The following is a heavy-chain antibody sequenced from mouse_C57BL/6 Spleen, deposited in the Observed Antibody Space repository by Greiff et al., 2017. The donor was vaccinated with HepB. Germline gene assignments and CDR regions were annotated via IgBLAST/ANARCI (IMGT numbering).Heavy chain of an antibody. CDR3: ARQTTRAMDY. D-gene: IGHD1-1*01. CDR1: GFTFSSYG. CDR2: ISSGGSYT. V-gene: IGHV5-6*01. J-gene: IGHJ4*01. Sequence: EVQGVESGGDLVKPGGSLKLSCAASGFTFSSYGMSWVRQTPDKRLEWVATISSGGSYTHYPDSVKGRFTISRDNAKNTLYLQMSSLKSEDTAMYYCARQTTRAMDYWGQGTSVTVSS.